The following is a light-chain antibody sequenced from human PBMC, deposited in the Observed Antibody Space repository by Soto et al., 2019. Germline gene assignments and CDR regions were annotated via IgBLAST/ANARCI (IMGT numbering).Light chain of an antibody. CDR3: QQANSFPYT. J-gene: IGKJ2*01. Sequence: DIPMTQSPSSVSASVGDRVTITCRASQDISSWLAWYQQKPGTAPKLLIYAASSLQSGVPSRFRGSGSGTDFTLTISSLQPEDFAAYYCQQANSFPYTVGQGTKLEIK. CDR1: QDISSW. CDR2: AAS. V-gene: IGKV1-12*01.